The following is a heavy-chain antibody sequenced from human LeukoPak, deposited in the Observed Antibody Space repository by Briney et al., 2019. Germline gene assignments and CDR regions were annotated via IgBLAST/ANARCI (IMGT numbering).Heavy chain of an antibody. CDR1: GCTFTGYY. Sequence: ASVKVSCKASGCTFTGYYMHWVRQAPGQGLEWMGRINPNSGGTNYAQKFQGRVTMTRDTSISTAYMELSRLRSDDTAVYYCAREAVAGCSDYWGQGTLVTVSS. J-gene: IGHJ4*02. CDR2: INPNSGGT. D-gene: IGHD6-19*01. CDR3: AREAVAGCSDY. V-gene: IGHV1-2*06.